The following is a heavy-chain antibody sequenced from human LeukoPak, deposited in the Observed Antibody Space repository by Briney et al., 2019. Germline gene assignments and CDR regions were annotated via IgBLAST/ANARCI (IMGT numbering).Heavy chain of an antibody. V-gene: IGHV3-30-3*01. D-gene: IGHD2-2*01. CDR1: GFTFSNYW. Sequence: PGGSLRLSCSASGFTFSNYWMSWVRQAPGKGLEWVAVISFDGSNKYYADSVKGRFTISRDNSKNTLYLQMNSLRAEDTAVYYCARLHQLLSIDYWGQGTLVTVSS. J-gene: IGHJ4*02. CDR3: ARLHQLLSIDY. CDR2: ISFDGSNK.